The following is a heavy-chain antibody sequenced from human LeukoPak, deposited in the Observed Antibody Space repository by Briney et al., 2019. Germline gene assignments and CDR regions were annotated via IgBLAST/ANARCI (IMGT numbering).Heavy chain of an antibody. D-gene: IGHD5-18*01. V-gene: IGHV3-21*06. CDR3: ARGGYNTPDY. CDR2: ISTNNHYI. Sequence: PGDSLRLSCLGSGVTFSGYNINWIRQAPGKGLEWVSSISTNNHYIFYADSVNGRFTISRDNAKNAVFLQMTSLRGEDTAVYYCARGGYNTPDYWGQGTLVTGSS. CDR1: GVTFSGYN. J-gene: IGHJ4*02.